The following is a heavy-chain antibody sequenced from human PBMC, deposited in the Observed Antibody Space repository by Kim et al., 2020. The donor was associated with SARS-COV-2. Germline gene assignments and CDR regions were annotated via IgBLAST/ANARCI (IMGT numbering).Heavy chain of an antibody. CDR1: GYTFTGYY. V-gene: IGHV1-2*06. Sequence: ASVKVSCKASGYTFTGYYMHWVRQAPGQGLEWRGRNNPNSGGTNYAQKFQGRVTMTRDTSISTAYMELSRLRSDDTAVYYCASEYSSSSWRRAFDIWGQGTMVTVSS. CDR3: ASEYSSSSWRRAFDI. J-gene: IGHJ3*02. CDR2: NNPNSGGT. D-gene: IGHD6-6*01.